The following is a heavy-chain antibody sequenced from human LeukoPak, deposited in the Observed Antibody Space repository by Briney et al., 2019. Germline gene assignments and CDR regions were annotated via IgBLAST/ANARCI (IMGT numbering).Heavy chain of an antibody. J-gene: IGHJ4*02. Sequence: GESLKISFKGSGYSFTSYWIGWVRQMPGKGLEWMGIIYPGDSDTRYSPSFQGQVTISADKSISTPYLQWSSLKASDTAMYYCARAPDSSGYYFDYWGQGTLVTVSS. CDR2: IYPGDSDT. CDR3: ARAPDSSGYYFDY. CDR1: GYSFTSYW. D-gene: IGHD3-22*01. V-gene: IGHV5-51*01.